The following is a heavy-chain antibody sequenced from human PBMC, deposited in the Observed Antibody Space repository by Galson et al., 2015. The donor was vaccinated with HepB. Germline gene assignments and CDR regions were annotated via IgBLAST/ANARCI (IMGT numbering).Heavy chain of an antibody. J-gene: IGHJ4*02. V-gene: IGHV3-21*01. CDR1: GFTFSSYS. Sequence: SLRLSCAASGFTFSSYSMNWVRQAPGQGLEWVSSISSSSSYIYYADSVKGRFTTSRDNAKNSLYLQMNSLRAEDTAVYYCARDPPLYGDYVDLTVGYWGQGTLVTVSS. D-gene: IGHD4-17*01. CDR2: ISSSSSYI. CDR3: ARDPPLYGDYVDLTVGY.